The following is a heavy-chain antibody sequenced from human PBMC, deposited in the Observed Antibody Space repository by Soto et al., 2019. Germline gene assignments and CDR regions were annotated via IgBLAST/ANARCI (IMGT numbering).Heavy chain of an antibody. CDR2: IKQDGSEK. CDR3: ASRYLEYCSSASCSAPYDF. V-gene: IGHV3-7*05. J-gene: IGHJ4*02. D-gene: IGHD2-2*01. CDR1: GFTFSTYW. Sequence: PGGSLRLSCAASGFTFSTYWMSWVRQAPGKGLEWVANIKQDGSEKYYVDSVKGRFTISRDNTKKSLYLQMNSLRAEDTAVYYCASRYLEYCSSASCSAPYDFWGQGTLVTV.